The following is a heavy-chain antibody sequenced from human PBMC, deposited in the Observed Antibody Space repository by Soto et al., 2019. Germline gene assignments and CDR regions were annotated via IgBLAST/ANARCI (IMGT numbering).Heavy chain of an antibody. CDR2: IITIFGTA. CDR1: GGTFSSYA. D-gene: IGHD1-26*01. J-gene: IGHJ4*02. V-gene: IGHV1-69*06. Sequence: QVQLVQSGAEVKKPGSSVKVSCKASGGTFSSYAISWVRQAPGQGLEWMGGIITIFGTANYAQKFQGRVTITADKSTITAYMELSSLRSEDTAVYYCARRGSYFGYFDYWGQGTLVTVSS. CDR3: ARRGSYFGYFDY.